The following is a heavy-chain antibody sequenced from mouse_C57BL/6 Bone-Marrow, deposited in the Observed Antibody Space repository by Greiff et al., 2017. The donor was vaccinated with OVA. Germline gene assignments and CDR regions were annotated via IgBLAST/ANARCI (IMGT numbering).Heavy chain of an antibody. Sequence: QVQLQQPGAELVQPGASVKLSCTASGYTFTSYWMHWVQQRPGRGLEWIGRIDPNSGGTKYNEKLKSKATLTVDKPSRTAYMLHSILASEDSAIYYCAREDDYGSSYFDYWGQGTTLTVSS. CDR3: AREDDYGSSYFDY. V-gene: IGHV1-72*01. CDR1: GYTFTSYW. J-gene: IGHJ2*01. D-gene: IGHD1-1*01. CDR2: IDPNSGGT.